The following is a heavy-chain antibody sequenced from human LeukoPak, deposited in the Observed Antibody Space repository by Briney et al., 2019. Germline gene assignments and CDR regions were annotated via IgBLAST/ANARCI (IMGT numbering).Heavy chain of an antibody. Sequence: GGSLRLSCAASGFTFSSYSMNWVRQAPGKGLEWVSYISSSSTIYCADSVKGRFTISRDNAKNSLYLQMNSLRDEDTAVYYCAVVPAYDAFDIWGQGTMVTVSS. V-gene: IGHV3-48*02. CDR1: GFTFSSYS. J-gene: IGHJ3*02. CDR3: AVVPAYDAFDI. D-gene: IGHD2-2*01. CDR2: ISSSSTI.